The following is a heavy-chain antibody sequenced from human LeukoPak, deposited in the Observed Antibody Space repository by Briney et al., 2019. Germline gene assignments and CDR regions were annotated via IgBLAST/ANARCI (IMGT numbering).Heavy chain of an antibody. Sequence: ASVKVSCKASGYTLTSYAMHWVRQAPGQRLEWMGWINTDYGNTKYSQEFQGRVTITRDTSASTAYMELSSLRSEDMAVYYCARPYCGGGSCYFDYWGQGTLATVSS. CDR3: ARPYCGGGSCYFDY. V-gene: IGHV1-3*03. D-gene: IGHD2-15*01. CDR2: INTDYGNT. CDR1: GYTLTSYA. J-gene: IGHJ4*02.